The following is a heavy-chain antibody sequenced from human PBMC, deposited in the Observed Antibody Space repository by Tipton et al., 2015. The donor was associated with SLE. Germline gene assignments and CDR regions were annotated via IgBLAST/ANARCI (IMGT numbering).Heavy chain of an antibody. CDR1: GFSISSGYY. V-gene: IGHV3-23*01. Sequence: LSLTCTVSGFSISSGYYWGWMRQSPGKGLEWVAGIIGSGSSSYTADSVKGRFTVSRDNANNRLELQMNSLRAEDTAVYYCVKNPDWRHDIYYFENWGQGALVTVSS. CDR2: IIGSGSSS. J-gene: IGHJ4*02. CDR3: VKNPDWRHDIYYFEN. D-gene: IGHD1-1*01.